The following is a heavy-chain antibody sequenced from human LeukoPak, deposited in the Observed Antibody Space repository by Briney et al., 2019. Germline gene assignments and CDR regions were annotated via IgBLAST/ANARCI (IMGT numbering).Heavy chain of an antibody. CDR3: ANYDSSGSKNDASDI. J-gene: IGHJ3*02. CDR2: IYYSGST. Sequence: SQTLSLTCTVSGGSISSGDYYWSWIRQSPGKGLEWIGYIYYSGSTYYNPSLKSRVTISVDTSKNQFSLKLSSVTAADTAVYYCANYDSSGSKNDASDIWGQGAMVTVSS. V-gene: IGHV4-30-4*08. CDR1: GGSISSGDYY. D-gene: IGHD3-22*01.